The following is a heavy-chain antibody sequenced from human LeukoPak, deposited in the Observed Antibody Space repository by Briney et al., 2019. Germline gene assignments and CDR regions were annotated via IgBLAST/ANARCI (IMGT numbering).Heavy chain of an antibody. CDR2: ISSSSSTI. CDR1: GFTFSSYS. J-gene: IGHJ4*02. Sequence: PGGSLRLSCAASGFTFSSYSMNWVRQAPGKGLEWVSYISSSSSTIYYADSVKGRFTISRDNAKNSLYLQMNSLRAEDTAVYYCARWGGYYPVSHWGQGTLVTVSS. D-gene: IGHD3-22*01. V-gene: IGHV3-48*04. CDR3: ARWGGYYPVSH.